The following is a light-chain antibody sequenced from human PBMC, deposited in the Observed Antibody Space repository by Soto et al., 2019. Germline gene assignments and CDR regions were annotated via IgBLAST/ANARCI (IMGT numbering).Light chain of an antibody. CDR2: DAS. Sequence: DIQMSQSHHTLSASAGHRVTMTRRASQSISGWLAWYQQKPGKAPKLLIYDASSLESGVPSRFSGSGSGTEFTLTISRLQPDDFATYCCQQYNSYSVNAFGQGTKVDI. V-gene: IGKV1-5*01. CDR3: QQYNSYSVNA. J-gene: IGKJ2*01. CDR1: QSISGW.